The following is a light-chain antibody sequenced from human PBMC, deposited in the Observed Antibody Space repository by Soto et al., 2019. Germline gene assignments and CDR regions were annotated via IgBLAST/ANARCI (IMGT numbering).Light chain of an antibody. Sequence: QSVLTQPPSVSAAPGQKVTISCSGSSFNIENNYVSWYQQLPGTAPKLLIYGNSNRPSGVPDRFSGSKSGTSASLAITGLQAEDEADFYCQSHDSSLSAYVFGTGTKLTVL. J-gene: IGLJ1*01. CDR2: GNS. CDR1: SFNIENNY. V-gene: IGLV1-40*01. CDR3: QSHDSSLSAYV.